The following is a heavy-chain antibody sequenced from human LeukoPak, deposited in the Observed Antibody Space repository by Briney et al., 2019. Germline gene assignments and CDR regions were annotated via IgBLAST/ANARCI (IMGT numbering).Heavy chain of an antibody. CDR2: IYYSGST. Sequence: SETLSLTCIVSGGSISSYYWSWIRQPPGKGLEWIGYIYYSGSTNYNPSLKSRVTISVDTSKNQFSLKLSSVTAADTAVYYCARGFGDCGGDCYSFPDYWGQGTLVTVSS. CDR3: ARGFGDCGGDCYSFPDY. D-gene: IGHD2-21*02. J-gene: IGHJ4*02. CDR1: GGSISSYY. V-gene: IGHV4-59*01.